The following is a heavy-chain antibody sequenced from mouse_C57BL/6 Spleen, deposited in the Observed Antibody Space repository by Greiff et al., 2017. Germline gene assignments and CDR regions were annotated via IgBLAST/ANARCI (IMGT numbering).Heavy chain of an antibody. J-gene: IGHJ3*01. CDR1: GFPFSDYG. CDR3: ARRGDGDPAWFAY. CDR2: ISSGSSTI. Sequence: EVKLMESGACLVKPGGSLTLSCAASGFPFSDYGMHWVRQAPEKGLEWVAYISSGSSTIYYADTVKGRFIISRDNAKNTRFLQMTIRRSDATAMYYCARRGDGDPAWFAYWGQGTLVTVSA. V-gene: IGHV5-17*01. D-gene: IGHD2-13*01.